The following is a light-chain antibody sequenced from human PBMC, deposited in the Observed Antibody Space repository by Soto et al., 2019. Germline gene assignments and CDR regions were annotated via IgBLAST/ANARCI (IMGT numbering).Light chain of an antibody. CDR3: QQYGSSSPWT. Sequence: DIQMTQSPSTLSASVGDRVTIPCRASQSISSWLAWYQQKPGRAPKLLIYKASSLETGVPSRFSGSGSGTEFTLIISSLQPDDFASYYCQQYGSSSPWTFGQGTKVEIK. CDR2: KAS. J-gene: IGKJ1*01. CDR1: QSISSW. V-gene: IGKV1-5*03.